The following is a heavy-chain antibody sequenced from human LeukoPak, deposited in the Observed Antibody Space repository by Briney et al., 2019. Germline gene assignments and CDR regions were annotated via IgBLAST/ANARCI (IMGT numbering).Heavy chain of an antibody. V-gene: IGHV3-11*01. CDR2: ISSSGRTI. CDR1: GFTFSDYY. CDR3: ARLVGALPSCYFDL. D-gene: IGHD1-26*01. Sequence: PGGSLRLSCAASGFTFSDYYMNWIRQAPGKGLEWVSYISSSGRTIYYGDSVKGRFTISRDNAKNSLYLQMSSLGAEDTAVYYCARLVGALPSCYFDLWGRGTLVTVSS. J-gene: IGHJ2*01.